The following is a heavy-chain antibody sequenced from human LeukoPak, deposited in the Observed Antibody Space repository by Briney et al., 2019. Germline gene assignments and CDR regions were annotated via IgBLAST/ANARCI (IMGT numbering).Heavy chain of an antibody. J-gene: IGHJ6*04. CDR2: ITSNTNYI. CDR1: GYTFSRYS. V-gene: IGHV3-21*01. Sequence: GGSLRLSCAASGYTFSRYSMNWVRKAPGKGLEWVSSITSNTNYIYYADSVKGRFTISRDNAKNSLYLQMNSLRAEDTAVYYCAELGITMIGGVWGKGTTVTISS. CDR3: AELGITMIGGV. D-gene: IGHD3-10*02.